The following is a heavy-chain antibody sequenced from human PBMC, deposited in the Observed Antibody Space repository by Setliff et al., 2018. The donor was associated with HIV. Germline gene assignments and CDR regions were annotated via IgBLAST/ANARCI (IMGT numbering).Heavy chain of an antibody. CDR3: ARDRYTWNYGKNYMDV. V-gene: IGHV4-34*01. Sequence: PSETLSLTCAVYGGSFSGDYWSWIRQPPGKGLEWIGEINHSGSTNYNPSLKGRVTISVDTFKNQFSLKLSSVTAADTAVYYCARDRYTWNYGKNYMDVWGKGTTVTVSS. CDR1: GGSFSGDY. CDR2: INHSGST. D-gene: IGHD1-7*01. J-gene: IGHJ6*03.